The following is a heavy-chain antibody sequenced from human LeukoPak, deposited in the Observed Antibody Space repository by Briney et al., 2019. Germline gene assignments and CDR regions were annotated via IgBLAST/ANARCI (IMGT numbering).Heavy chain of an antibody. CDR2: VNPNSGGT. V-gene: IGHV1-2*04. D-gene: IGHD2-2*01. J-gene: IGHJ5*02. Sequence: ASVKVSCKASGYTFTGYYMLWVRQAPGQGLEWMGWVNPNSGGTNYAQKFQGWVTMTRDTSISTAYMELSRLRSDDTAVYYCARQMRYCSSTSCYGNWFDPWGQGTLVTVSS. CDR1: GYTFTGYY. CDR3: ARQMRYCSSTSCYGNWFDP.